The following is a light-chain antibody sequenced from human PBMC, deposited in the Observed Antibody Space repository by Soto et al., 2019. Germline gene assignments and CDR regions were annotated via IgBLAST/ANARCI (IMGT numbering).Light chain of an antibody. V-gene: IGKV2-28*01. CDR3: MQALQTPLT. CDR2: LGS. J-gene: IGKJ3*01. Sequence: DIVMTQSPLSLPVTPGEPASISCRSSQSLLHSNGYNYLDWYLQKPGQSPQLLIYLGSNRASGVPDRFSGSGSGTDFTLKISRVEAEDVGVYYCMQALQTPLTFXPGTKADIK. CDR1: QSLLHSNGYNY.